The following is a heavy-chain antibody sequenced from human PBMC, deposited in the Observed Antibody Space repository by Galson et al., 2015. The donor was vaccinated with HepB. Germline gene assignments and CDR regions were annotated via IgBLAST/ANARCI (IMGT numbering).Heavy chain of an antibody. CDR1: GFTFSNAW. J-gene: IGHJ6*02. D-gene: IGHD5-12*01. CDR2: IKSKTDGGTT. V-gene: IGHV3-15*01. CDR3: TTDHVVIVAFPGDYYYYGMDV. Sequence: SLRLSCAASGFTFSNAWMSWVRQAPGKGLEWVGRIKSKTDGGTTDYAAPVKGRFTISRDDSKNTLYLQMNSLKTEDTAVYYCTTDHVVIVAFPGDYYYYGMDVWGQGTTVTVSS.